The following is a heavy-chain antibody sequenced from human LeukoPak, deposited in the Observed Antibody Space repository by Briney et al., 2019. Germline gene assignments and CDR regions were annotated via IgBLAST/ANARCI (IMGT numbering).Heavy chain of an antibody. J-gene: IGHJ6*02. Sequence: PSETLSLTCAAYGGSFSGYYWSWIRQPPGKGLEWIGEINHSGSTNYNPSLKSGVTISVDTSENQLSLKLSYVTAADTAVYYCARANGFPQYGIHVWAQETTVTVSS. CDR1: GGSFSGYY. CDR2: INHSGST. CDR3: ARANGFPQYGIHV. V-gene: IGHV4-34*01. D-gene: IGHD4-17*01.